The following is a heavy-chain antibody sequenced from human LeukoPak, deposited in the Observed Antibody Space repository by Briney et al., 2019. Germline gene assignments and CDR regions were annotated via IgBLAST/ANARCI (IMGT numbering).Heavy chain of an antibody. CDR1: GYTFTSYG. J-gene: IGHJ4*02. D-gene: IGHD2-2*01. V-gene: IGHV1-18*01. CDR2: ISAYNGNT. CDR3: ARGRLSHCSSTSCYLGPAVW. Sequence: ASVKVSCKASGYTFTSYGISWVRQGPGQGLEWMGCISAYNGNTNYAQKLQGRVTMTTDTSTSTAYMELRSLRSDDTAVYYCARGRLSHCSSTSCYLGPAVWWGQGTLVIVSS.